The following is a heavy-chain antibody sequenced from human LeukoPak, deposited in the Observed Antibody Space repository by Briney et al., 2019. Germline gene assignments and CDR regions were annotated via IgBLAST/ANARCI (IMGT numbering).Heavy chain of an antibody. CDR3: ARDVSVAGPTLFDY. J-gene: IGHJ4*02. CDR1: GYTFTGYY. V-gene: IGHV1-2*06. Sequence: ASVKVSCKASGYTFTGYYMHRVRQAPGQGLGWMGRINPNSGGTNYAQKFQGRVTMTRDTSISTAYMELSRLRSDDTAVYYCARDVSVAGPTLFDYWGQGTLVTVSS. D-gene: IGHD6-19*01. CDR2: INPNSGGT.